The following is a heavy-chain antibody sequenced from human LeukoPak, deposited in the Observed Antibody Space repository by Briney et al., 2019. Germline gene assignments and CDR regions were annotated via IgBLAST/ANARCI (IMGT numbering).Heavy chain of an antibody. D-gene: IGHD6-13*01. Sequence: PGGSLRLSCVGSGFTFSSYGMHWVRQAPGKGLEWVAVISYDGSNTYYADSVRGRFTISRDNSKKTLYLQMNSLRVEDTAVYYCAKGRSYSSPDHFDYWGQGTLVTVSS. V-gene: IGHV3-30*18. J-gene: IGHJ4*02. CDR3: AKGRSYSSPDHFDY. CDR2: ISYDGSNT. CDR1: GFTFSSYG.